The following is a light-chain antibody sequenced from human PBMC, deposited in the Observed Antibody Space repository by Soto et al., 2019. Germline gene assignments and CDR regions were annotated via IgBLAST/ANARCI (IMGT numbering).Light chain of an antibody. CDR1: SSDVGGYNY. CDR3: SSYAINSNWV. CDR2: DVS. Sequence: QSALTQPRSVSGSPGQSVTISCTGTSSDVGGYNYVSWYQQHPGKAPKLMIYDVSKRPSGVPDRFSGSKSGNTASLTISGLQAEDEADYYCSSYAINSNWVFGGGTKVTVL. V-gene: IGLV2-11*01. J-gene: IGLJ3*02.